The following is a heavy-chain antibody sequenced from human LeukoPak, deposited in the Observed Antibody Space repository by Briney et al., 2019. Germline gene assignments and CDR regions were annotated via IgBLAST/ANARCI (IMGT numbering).Heavy chain of an antibody. CDR2: IRSKAYGGTT. Sequence: GGSLRLSCAASGFTFSSYSMNWVRQAPGKGLEWVGFIRSKAYGGTTEYAASVKGRFTISRDDSKSIAYLQMNSLKTEDTAVYYCTRRYSGYDYDWGQGTLVTVSS. J-gene: IGHJ4*02. V-gene: IGHV3-49*04. CDR1: GFTFSSYS. CDR3: TRRYSGYDYD. D-gene: IGHD5-12*01.